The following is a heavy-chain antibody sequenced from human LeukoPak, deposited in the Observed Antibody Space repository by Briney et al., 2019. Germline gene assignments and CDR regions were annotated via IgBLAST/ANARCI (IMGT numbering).Heavy chain of an antibody. Sequence: ASVKVSCKASGYTFTSYGISWVRQAPGQGPEWMGWISAYNGNTNYAQKLQGRVTMTTDTSTSTAYMELRSLRSDDTAVYYCARGPLATLPAAYDYWGQGTLVTVSS. CDR1: GYTFTSYG. J-gene: IGHJ4*02. D-gene: IGHD2-2*01. V-gene: IGHV1-18*01. CDR3: ARGPLATLPAAYDY. CDR2: ISAYNGNT.